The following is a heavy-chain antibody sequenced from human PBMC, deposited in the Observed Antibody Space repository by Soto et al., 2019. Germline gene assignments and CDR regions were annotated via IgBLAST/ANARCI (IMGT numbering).Heavy chain of an antibody. J-gene: IGHJ4*02. CDR2: IVVGSGNT. Sequence: SVKVSCKASGFTFTSSAVQWVRQARGQRLEWIGWIVVGSGNTNYAQKFQERVTITRDMSTSTAYMELSSLRSEDTAVYYCAADPDYYDSSGYPYWGQGTLVTVSS. V-gene: IGHV1-58*01. CDR3: AADPDYYDSSGYPY. CDR1: GFTFTSSA. D-gene: IGHD3-22*01.